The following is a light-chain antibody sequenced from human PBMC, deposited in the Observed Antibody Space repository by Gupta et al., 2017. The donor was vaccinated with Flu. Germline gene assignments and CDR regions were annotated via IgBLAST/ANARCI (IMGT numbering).Light chain of an antibody. CDR2: EVS. CDR3: SSYTSSSTRV. CDR1: SSDVGGYND. J-gene: IGLJ2*01. Sequence: QSALTQPASVSASPGRSLTISCPGTSSDVGGYNDVSWYQQHPGKAPNLMIYEVSNRPSGVSNRFSGSKSGNTASLTIAGLQAEDEADYYCSSYTSSSTRVFGGGTKLTVL. V-gene: IGLV2-14*01.